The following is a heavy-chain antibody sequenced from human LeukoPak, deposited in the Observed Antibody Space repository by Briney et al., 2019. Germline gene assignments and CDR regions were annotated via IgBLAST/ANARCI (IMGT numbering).Heavy chain of an antibody. V-gene: IGHV3-15*01. CDR1: GFAFKNAW. CDR3: AKAGAVVVVAAKYFDY. J-gene: IGHJ4*02. CDR2: IKRKTEGATT. Sequence: GGSLRLSCAASGFAFKNAWMSWVRQAPGKGLEWLGLIKRKTEGATTDYSAPVKGRFTISRDDSENTLYLQMNSLRAEDTAVYYCAKAGAVVVVAAKYFDYWGQGTLVTVSS. D-gene: IGHD2-15*01.